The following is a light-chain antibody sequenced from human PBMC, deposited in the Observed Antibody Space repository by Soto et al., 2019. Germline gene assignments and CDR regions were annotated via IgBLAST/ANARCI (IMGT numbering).Light chain of an antibody. CDR1: QSVSSSY. J-gene: IGKJ1*01. Sequence: EIVLTQSPGTLSLSPGERATLSSRASQSVSSSYLAWYQHKPGQAPRLLIYGASTRATDVPARFTASGSGTEFTLTISSMKSEDFALDHCLQYNNRWTFRQGTKVDIK. CDR3: LQYNNRWT. CDR2: GAS. V-gene: IGKV3-15*01.